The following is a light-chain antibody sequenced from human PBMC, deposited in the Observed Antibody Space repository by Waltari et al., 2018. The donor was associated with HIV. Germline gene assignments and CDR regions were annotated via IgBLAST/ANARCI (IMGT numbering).Light chain of an antibody. CDR3: QQSNSRPWT. CDR2: EAS. CDR1: QTVSRF. Sequence: DIEMSQSPSSLSASVRDRVTITCRASQTVSRFLNWYQQKPGKAPKLLIYEASTLQSGVPSRFSGGGSGTDFTLSISSLQPEDFATYYCQQSNSRPWTFGPGTKVDIK. V-gene: IGKV1-39*01. J-gene: IGKJ1*01.